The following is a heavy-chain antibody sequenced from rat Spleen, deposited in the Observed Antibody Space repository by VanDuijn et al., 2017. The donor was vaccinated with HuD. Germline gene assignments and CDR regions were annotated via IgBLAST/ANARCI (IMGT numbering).Heavy chain of an antibody. D-gene: IGHD4-6*01. CDR1: GYSITSSYR. J-gene: IGHJ2*01. V-gene: IGHV3-3*01. CDR3: TRGTYFRH. CDR2: INNAGST. Sequence: EVQLQESGPGLVKPSQSLSLTCSVIGYSITSSYRWNWIRKFPGNKLEWMGYINNAGSTNYNPSLKSRISITRDTSKNQFFLQVNSVTTEDTATYYCTRGTYFRHWGQGVMVTVSS.